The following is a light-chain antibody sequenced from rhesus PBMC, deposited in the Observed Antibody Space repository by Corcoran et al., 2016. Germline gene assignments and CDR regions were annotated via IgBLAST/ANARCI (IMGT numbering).Light chain of an antibody. V-gene: IGLV2-32*01. J-gene: IGLJ1*01. Sequence: QADLTQPRSVSGSPGQTVNITCTGTGGDIGAYNFVSWYQMHPGSAPKLMIYEVSKRPAGGSDRFSGSKSGNTASLTISGLQSEDEAYYYCGSYAGSYAFYVFGVGTRLTVL. CDR3: GSYAGSYAFYV. CDR2: EVS. CDR1: GGDIGAYNF.